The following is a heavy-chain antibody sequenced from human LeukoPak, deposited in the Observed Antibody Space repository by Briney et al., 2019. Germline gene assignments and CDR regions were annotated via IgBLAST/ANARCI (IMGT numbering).Heavy chain of an antibody. Sequence: PGGSLRLSCAASGFTFSSYSMNWVRQAPGKGLEWVSSISSSSSYIYYADSVKGRFTISRDNAKNSLYLQMNSLRAEDTAVYYCAREFAGYSSGWYEYYYYGMDVWGQGTTVTVSS. CDR2: ISSSSSYI. D-gene: IGHD6-19*01. J-gene: IGHJ6*02. CDR1: GFTFSSYS. CDR3: AREFAGYSSGWYEYYYYGMDV. V-gene: IGHV3-21*01.